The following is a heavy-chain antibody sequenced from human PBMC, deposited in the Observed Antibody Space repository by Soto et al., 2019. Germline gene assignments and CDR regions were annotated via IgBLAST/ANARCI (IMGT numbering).Heavy chain of an antibody. V-gene: IGHV1-2*02. CDR3: ARDSRVYGDYPWFDP. CDR2: INPNSGGT. CDR1: GYTFTGYY. Sequence: ASVKVSCKASGYTFTGYYMHWVRQAPGQGLEWMGWINPNSGGTNYAQKFQGRVTMTRDTSISTAYMELSRLRSDDTAVYYCARDSRVYGDYPWFDPWGQGTLVTVSS. J-gene: IGHJ5*02. D-gene: IGHD4-17*01.